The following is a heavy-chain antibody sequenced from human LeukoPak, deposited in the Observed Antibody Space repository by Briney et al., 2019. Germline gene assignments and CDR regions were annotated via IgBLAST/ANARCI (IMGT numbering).Heavy chain of an antibody. CDR2: IYYSGST. CDR3: ARTSPYYDFWSGYYTQHYFDY. D-gene: IGHD3-3*01. CDR1: GGSISSYY. V-gene: IGHV4-59*01. J-gene: IGHJ4*02. Sequence: PSETLSLTCTVSGGSISSYYWSWIRQPPGKGLEWSGYIYYSGSTNYNPSLKSRVTISVDTSKNQFSLKLSSVTAADTAVYYCARTSPYYDFWSGYYTQHYFDYWGQGTLVTVSS.